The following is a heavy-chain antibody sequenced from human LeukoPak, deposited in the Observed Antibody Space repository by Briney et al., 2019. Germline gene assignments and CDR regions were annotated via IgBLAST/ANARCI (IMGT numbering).Heavy chain of an antibody. V-gene: IGHV3-21*01. CDR3: ARLGYSSSLPDY. Sequence: PGGSLRLSCAASGFTFSNYAMSWVRQAPGKGLEWVSSIGSSSSHIYYADSVKGRFTISRDNARNSLYLQMNSLRAEDTAVYYCARLGYSSSLPDYWGRGTLVTVSS. CDR1: GFTFSNYA. J-gene: IGHJ4*02. CDR2: IGSSSSHI. D-gene: IGHD6-6*01.